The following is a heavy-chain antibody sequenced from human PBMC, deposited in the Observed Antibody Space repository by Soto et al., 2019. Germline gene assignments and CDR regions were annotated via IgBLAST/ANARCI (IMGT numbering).Heavy chain of an antibody. D-gene: IGHD3-10*02. CDR2: INQSGST. V-gene: IGHV4-34*01. CDR1: GETLSAYY. CDR3: ARGTVYVPFVFPCLDV. J-gene: IGHJ6*01. Sequence: QVHLQQWGAGLLRPSETLSLTCAVYGETLSAYYWTWIRQPPGKGLEWIGEINQSGSTNYNPSLKSRVTMSADTSKKHFSLKVTSVTAADTAVYYCARGTVYVPFVFPCLDVW.